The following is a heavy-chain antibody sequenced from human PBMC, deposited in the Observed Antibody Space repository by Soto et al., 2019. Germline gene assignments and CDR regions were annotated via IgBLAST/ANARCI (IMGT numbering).Heavy chain of an antibody. CDR2: ISGSGANT. J-gene: IGHJ4*02. CDR3: AIILATNGIGY. V-gene: IGHV3-23*01. D-gene: IGHD1-1*01. CDR1: GFSFSSYA. Sequence: VQLLESGGDLVQPGGSLRLSCAASGFSFSSYAMTWVRQAPGKGLEWVSSISGSGANTYYADSVKGRLTMSRDNSKNTLYLQMNSLRAEDTAVYYCAIILATNGIGYWGQGTLVTVSS.